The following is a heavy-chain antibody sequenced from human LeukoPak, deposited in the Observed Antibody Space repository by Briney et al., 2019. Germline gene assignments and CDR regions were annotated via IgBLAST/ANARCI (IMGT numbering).Heavy chain of an antibody. J-gene: IGHJ4*02. V-gene: IGHV3-30*03. Sequence: PGGSLRLSCAASGFRLDNHAMHWVRQTPGRGLEWVAVISMTGYNEFYADSVKGRFTISRDNAKNSLYLQMNSLRAEDTAVYYCARDSTFTVARYFDYWGQGTLVTVSS. CDR3: ARDSTFTVARYFDY. CDR2: ISMTGYNE. D-gene: IGHD5-12*01. CDR1: GFRLDNHA.